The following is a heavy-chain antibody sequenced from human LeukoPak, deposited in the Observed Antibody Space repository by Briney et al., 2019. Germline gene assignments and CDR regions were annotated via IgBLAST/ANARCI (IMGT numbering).Heavy chain of an antibody. CDR1: GFTFSSYG. CDR3: AREIPYGPIDY. V-gene: IGHV3-33*01. J-gene: IGHJ4*02. CDR2: IWYDGSNK. Sequence: GGSLRLSCAASGFTFSSYGTHWVRQAPGKGLEWVAVIWYDGSNKYYADSVKGRFTISRDNSKNTLYLQMNSLRAEDTAVYYCAREIPYGPIDYWGQGTLVTVSS. D-gene: IGHD4-17*01.